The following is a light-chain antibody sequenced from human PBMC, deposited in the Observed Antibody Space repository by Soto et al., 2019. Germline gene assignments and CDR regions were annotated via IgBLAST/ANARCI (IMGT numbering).Light chain of an antibody. CDR2: DAS. J-gene: IGKJ3*01. CDR3: QQSSSLPPGFT. CDR1: QSISSW. Sequence: DIQMTQSPSTLSASVGDRVTITCRASQSISSWLAWYQQKPGKAPKLLIYDASSLESGVPSRFSGSGSGTEFTLTISSLQPEDVATYYCQQSSSLPPGFTFGPGTKVDIK. V-gene: IGKV1-5*01.